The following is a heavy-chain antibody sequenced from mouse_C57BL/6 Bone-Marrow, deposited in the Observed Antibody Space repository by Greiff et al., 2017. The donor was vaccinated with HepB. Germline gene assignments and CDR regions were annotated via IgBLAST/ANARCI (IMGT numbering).Heavy chain of an antibody. CDR1: EYEFPSHD. CDR2: INSDGGST. V-gene: IGHV5-2*01. Sequence: EVNVVESGGGLVQPGESLKLSCESNEYEFPSHDMSWVRKTPEKRLELVAAINSDGGSTYYPDTMERRFIISRDNTKKTLYLQMSSRRSEDTALYYCARNGGTGAWFAYWGQGTLVTVSA. CDR3: ARNGGTGAWFAY. J-gene: IGHJ3*01. D-gene: IGHD3-3*01.